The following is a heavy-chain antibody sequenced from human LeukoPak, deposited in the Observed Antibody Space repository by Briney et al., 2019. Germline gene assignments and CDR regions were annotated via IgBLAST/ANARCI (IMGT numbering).Heavy chain of an antibody. Sequence: GGSLRLSCAASGFTFSSYAMHWVRHAPGKGLEWVAVISYDGSNKYYADSVKGRFTISRDNSKNTLYLQMNSLRAEDTAVYYCAGRDGYNGVNDYWGQGTLVTVSS. CDR3: AGRDGYNGVNDY. CDR2: ISYDGSNK. V-gene: IGHV3-30*04. CDR1: GFTFSSYA. J-gene: IGHJ4*02. D-gene: IGHD5-24*01.